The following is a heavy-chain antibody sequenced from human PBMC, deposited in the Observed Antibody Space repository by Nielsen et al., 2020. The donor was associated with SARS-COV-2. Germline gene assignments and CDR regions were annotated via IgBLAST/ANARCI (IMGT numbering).Heavy chain of an antibody. V-gene: IGHV3-48*02. CDR3: ARDVLGSSGSYGGWFDP. J-gene: IGHJ5*02. CDR1: GFTFSSYS. Sequence: GSLKISCAASGFTFSSYSMNWVRQAPGKGLEWVSYISSSSSTIYYADSVKGRFTISRDNAKNSLYLQMNSLRDEDTAVYYCARDVLGSSGSYGGWFDPWGQGTLVTVSS. D-gene: IGHD1-26*01. CDR2: ISSSSSTI.